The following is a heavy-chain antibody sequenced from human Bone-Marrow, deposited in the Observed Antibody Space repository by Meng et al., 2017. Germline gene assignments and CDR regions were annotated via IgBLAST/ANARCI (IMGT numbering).Heavy chain of an antibody. V-gene: IGHV4-39*02. CDR3: ARDRGIAAAGQDNNWFDP. CDR2: IYYSGST. CDR1: GCSISSTSYY. Sequence: QLQLQETGPGLVKPSETLSHTCRIAGCSISSTSYYWGWIRQPSGKGLEWIGTIYYSGSTYYNPSLQSRVTISVDTSKNRFSLQLTSVTAADTAVYYCARDRGIAAAGQDNNWFDPWGQGTLVTVSS. D-gene: IGHD6-13*01. J-gene: IGHJ5*02.